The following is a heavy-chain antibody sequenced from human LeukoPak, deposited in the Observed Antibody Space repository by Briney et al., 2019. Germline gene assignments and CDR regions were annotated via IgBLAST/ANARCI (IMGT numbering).Heavy chain of an antibody. J-gene: IGHJ4*02. V-gene: IGHV3-30*02. D-gene: IGHD2-2*01. CDR1: GFTFSSYG. CDR2: IRYDRSNK. Sequence: PGGSLRLSCAASGFTFSSYGMHWVRQAPGKGLEWVAFIRYDRSNKYYADSVKGRFTISRDNAKNSLYLQMNSLRAEDTAVYYCARGLRYCSSTSCYVGRRGGEYYFDYWGQGTLVTVSS. CDR3: ARGLRYCSSTSCYVGRRGGEYYFDY.